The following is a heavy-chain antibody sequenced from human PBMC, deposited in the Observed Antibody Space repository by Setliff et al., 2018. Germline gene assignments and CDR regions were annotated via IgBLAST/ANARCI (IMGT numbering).Heavy chain of an antibody. Sequence: GGSLRLSCAASGFTFSSYWMHWVRQDPGKGLVWVSRVNDDGSSAMYADSVKGRFTMSRDNAKNTLYLQMNSLRAEDTAVYYCARAYYCARSVIGYYYYGMDVWGQGTLVTVSS. V-gene: IGHV3-74*03. CDR3: ARAYYCARSVIGYYYYGMDV. D-gene: IGHD3-10*01. CDR1: GFTFSSYW. CDR2: VNDDGSSA. J-gene: IGHJ6*02.